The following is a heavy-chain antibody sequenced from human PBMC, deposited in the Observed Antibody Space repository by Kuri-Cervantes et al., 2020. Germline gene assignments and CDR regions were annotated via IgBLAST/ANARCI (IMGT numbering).Heavy chain of an antibody. D-gene: IGHD3-16*02. CDR2: INPNSGGT. CDR3: ARSPMITFGGVIVTSSRADAFDI. Sequence: ASVKVSCKASGDAFTDYYMHWVRQAPGQGLEWMGWINPNSGGTNYAQKFQGWVTMTRDTSITTAYMELSRLRSDDTAVYYCARSPMITFGGVIVTSSRADAFDIWGQGTMVTVSS. V-gene: IGHV1-2*04. CDR1: GDAFTDYY. J-gene: IGHJ3*02.